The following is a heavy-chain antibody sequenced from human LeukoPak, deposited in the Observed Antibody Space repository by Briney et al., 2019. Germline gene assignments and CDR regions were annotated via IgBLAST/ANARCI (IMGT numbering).Heavy chain of an antibody. CDR2: IYTSGST. J-gene: IGHJ3*02. V-gene: IGHV4-4*07. CDR1: GGSISSYY. D-gene: IGHD4-11*01. Sequence: PSETLSLTCTVSGGSISSYYWSWIRQPAGKGLEWIGRIYTSGSTNYNPSLKSRVTMSVDTSKNQFSLKLSSVTAADTAVYYCARDLDSNGVYDAFDIWGQGTMVTVSS. CDR3: ARDLDSNGVYDAFDI.